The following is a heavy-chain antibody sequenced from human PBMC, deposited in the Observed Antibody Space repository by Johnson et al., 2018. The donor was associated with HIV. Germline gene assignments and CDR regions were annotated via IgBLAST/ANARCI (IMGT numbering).Heavy chain of an antibody. CDR2: ISYDGSNK. CDR1: GFTFSSYA. V-gene: IGHV3-30*04. Sequence: QVQLVESGGGVVQPGRSLRLSCAASGFTFSSYAMHWVRQAPGKGLEWVAVISYDGSNKYYADSVKGRFTISRDNSKNTLYLQMNSLRAEDTAVYYCARDAPRIDAFDDWGQGTMVTVSS. CDR3: ARDAPRIDAFDD. J-gene: IGHJ3*01.